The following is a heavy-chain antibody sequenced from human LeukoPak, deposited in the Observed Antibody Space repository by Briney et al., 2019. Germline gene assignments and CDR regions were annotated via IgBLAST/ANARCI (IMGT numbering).Heavy chain of an antibody. J-gene: IGHJ4*02. Sequence: TSQTLSLTCAVSGGSISSGGYSWSWIRQPPGKGLEWIRYIYHSGSTYYNPSLKTRVTISVDRSKNQFSLKLSSVTAADTPVNYWARVAVVSITFDYWGQGTLVTVSS. CDR2: IYHSGST. CDR3: ARVAVVSITFDY. CDR1: GGSISSGGYS. V-gene: IGHV4-30-2*01. D-gene: IGHD2-21*01.